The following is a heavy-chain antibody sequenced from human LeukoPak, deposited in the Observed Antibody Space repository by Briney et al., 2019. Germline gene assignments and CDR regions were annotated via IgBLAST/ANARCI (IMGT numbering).Heavy chain of an antibody. D-gene: IGHD3-22*01. V-gene: IGHV3-33*06. Sequence: GGSLRLSCAASGFTFSSYGMHWVRQAPGKGLEWVAVIWYDGSNKYYADSVKGRFTISRDHSKNTLYLQMNSLRAEDTAVYYCAKSPDSSGYCMDYWGQGALVTVSS. CDR3: AKSPDSSGYCMDY. CDR1: GFTFSSYG. J-gene: IGHJ4*02. CDR2: IWYDGSNK.